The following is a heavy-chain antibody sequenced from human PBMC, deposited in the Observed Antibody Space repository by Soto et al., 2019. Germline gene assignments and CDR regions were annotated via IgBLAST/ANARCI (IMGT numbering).Heavy chain of an antibody. CDR1: GGSISSYY. J-gene: IGHJ6*02. CDR3: ARHTMEGSSQSSYFYSGMDV. V-gene: IGHV4-4*07. Sequence: VQLQESGPGLVKPSGTLSLTCTVSGGSISSYYCNWIRQPAGKGLEWIGHINTSGSTKYNPSLKSRVTMSVDTSKNQFSLNLASVTAADTAVYYCARHTMEGSSQSSYFYSGMDVWGQGTTVTVSS. CDR2: INTSGST. D-gene: IGHD6-6*01.